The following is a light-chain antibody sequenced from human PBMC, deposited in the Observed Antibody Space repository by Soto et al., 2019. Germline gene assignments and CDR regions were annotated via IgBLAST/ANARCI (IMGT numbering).Light chain of an antibody. CDR3: QQYKSYSRM. J-gene: IGKJ1*01. CDR2: HTS. V-gene: IGKV3-11*01. Sequence: EIVLTQSPATVSSSPGERATLSCRASQTVNSRLAWYQHKPGQAPRLLIYHTSNRATGIPARFSGSGSGTDFTLTISSLQPEDFATYYCQQYKSYSRMFGQGTKVDIK. CDR1: QTVNSR.